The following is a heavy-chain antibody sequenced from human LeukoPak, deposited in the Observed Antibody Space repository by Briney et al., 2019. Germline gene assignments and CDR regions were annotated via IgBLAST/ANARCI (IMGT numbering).Heavy chain of an antibody. CDR1: GFTFSSYS. J-gene: IGHJ4*02. Sequence: GGSLRLSCAASGFTFSSYSMNWVRQAPGKGLEWVSSSSSSSSYIYYADSVKGRFTISRDNAKNSLYLQMNSLRAEDTAVYYCARDTPQDTELLWFGELFPNYFDYWGQGTLVTVSS. D-gene: IGHD3-10*01. CDR2: SSSSSSYI. CDR3: ARDTPQDTELLWFGELFPNYFDY. V-gene: IGHV3-21*01.